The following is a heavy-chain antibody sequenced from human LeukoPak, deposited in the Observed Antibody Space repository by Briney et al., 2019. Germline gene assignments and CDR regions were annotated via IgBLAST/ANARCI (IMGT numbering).Heavy chain of an antibody. J-gene: IGHJ3*02. D-gene: IGHD2-2*01. CDR3: ARAGYRSNLNCYHAFDI. CDR2: ISGNGGST. V-gene: IGHV3-64*01. CDR1: GFNFSTSA. Sequence: QPGGSLRLSCAASGFNFSTSAMHWVRQPPGKGLEYVSAISGNGGSTHYANSVKGRFTVSRDNPMSTLYLQMGSLRAEDMAVYYCARAGYRSNLNCYHAFDIWGQGTMVTVSS.